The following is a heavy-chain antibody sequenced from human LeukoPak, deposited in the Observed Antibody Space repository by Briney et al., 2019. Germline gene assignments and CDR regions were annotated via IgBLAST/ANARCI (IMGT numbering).Heavy chain of an antibody. Sequence: PGGSLRLSCAASGFTFSSYAMSWVRQAPGKGLEWVAAIRGSGGSTSYPDSVKGRFTISRANSKNTLYLQMNSLRAEGTAVYYCAKDWREGTIFGGVIRIQATDTEFDSWGQGTLGTVSS. CDR2: IRGSGGST. V-gene: IGHV3-23*01. CDR3: AKDWREGTIFGGVIRIQATDTEFDS. CDR1: GFTFSSYA. D-gene: IGHD3-3*01. J-gene: IGHJ4*02.